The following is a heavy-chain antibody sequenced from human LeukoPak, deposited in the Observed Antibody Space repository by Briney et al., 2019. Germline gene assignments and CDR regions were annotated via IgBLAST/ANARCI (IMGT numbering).Heavy chain of an antibody. CDR3: ARDCSGFYSVDY. D-gene: IGHD2-15*01. CDR2: ISNDGNSK. CDR1: GFTFSENN. Sequence: PGGSLRLSCAASGFTFSENNVHWVRQAPGKGLEWVALISNDGNSKDYADSVKGRFTLSGDNSKTTLYLQMNSLRAEDTAVYYCARDCSGFYSVDYWGQGTLVTVSS. V-gene: IGHV3-30-3*01. J-gene: IGHJ4*02.